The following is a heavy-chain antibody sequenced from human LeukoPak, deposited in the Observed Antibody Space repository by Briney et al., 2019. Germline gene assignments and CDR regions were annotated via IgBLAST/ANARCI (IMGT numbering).Heavy chain of an antibody. D-gene: IGHD1-7*01. CDR2: IIPIFGTA. J-gene: IGHJ3*02. Sequence: ASVKVSCKASGGTLSSYAISWVRQAPGQGLEWVGGIIPIFGTANYAQKFQGRVTITADESTSTAYMELSSLRSEDTAVYYCAAGHRSNWNYGAFDIWGQGTMVTVSS. CDR1: GGTLSSYA. V-gene: IGHV1-69*01. CDR3: AAGHRSNWNYGAFDI.